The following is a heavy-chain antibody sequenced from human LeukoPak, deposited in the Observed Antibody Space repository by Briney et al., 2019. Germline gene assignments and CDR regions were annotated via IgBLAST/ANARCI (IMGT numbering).Heavy chain of an antibody. V-gene: IGHV4-4*02. J-gene: IGHJ6*03. Sequence: SETLSLTCAVSGGSISSSNWWSWVRQPPGKGLEWIGEIYHSGSTNYNPSLKSRVTISVDKSKNQFSLKLSSVTAADTAVYYCAKAYGDRNYYYYYMDVWGKGTTVTVSS. CDR1: GGSISSSNW. D-gene: IGHD4-17*01. CDR3: AKAYGDRNYYYYYMDV. CDR2: IYHSGST.